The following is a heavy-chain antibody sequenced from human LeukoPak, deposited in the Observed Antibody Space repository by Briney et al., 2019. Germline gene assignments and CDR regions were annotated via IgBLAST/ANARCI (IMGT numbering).Heavy chain of an antibody. Sequence: GASVKVSCKASGYTFTGYYMHWVRQAPGQGLEWMGRTNPNSGGTNYAQKFQGRVTMTRDTSISTAYMELSRLRSDDTAVYYCARVFDEDTAQIRFDYWGQGTLVTVSS. D-gene: IGHD5-18*01. J-gene: IGHJ4*02. CDR3: ARVFDEDTAQIRFDY. CDR1: GYTFTGYY. CDR2: TNPNSGGT. V-gene: IGHV1-2*06.